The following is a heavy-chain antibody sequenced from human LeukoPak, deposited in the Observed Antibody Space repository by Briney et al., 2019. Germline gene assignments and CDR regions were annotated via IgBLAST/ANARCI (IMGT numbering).Heavy chain of an antibody. J-gene: IGHJ4*02. CDR1: GGSISSYY. D-gene: IGHD3-22*01. CDR3: ARRGYYYDSRGYYYFDY. CDR2: IHHSGTT. Sequence: SETLSLTCTVSGGSISSYYWGWVRQPPGKGLEWIGDIHHSGTTDYNPSLKSRVTISVDTSKSQFSLKLSSVTAADTAVYHCARRGYYYDSRGYYYFDYWGQGTLVTVSS. V-gene: IGHV4-59*01.